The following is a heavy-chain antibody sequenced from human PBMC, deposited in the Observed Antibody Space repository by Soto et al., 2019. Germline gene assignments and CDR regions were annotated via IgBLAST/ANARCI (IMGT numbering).Heavy chain of an antibody. V-gene: IGHV1-69*01. Sequence: QVQLVQSGAEVKKPGSSVKVSCKASGGTFSSYAITWVRRAPGQGLEWMGGVIPIFGTANYAQKFQGRVTITADESTSTAYMELSSLRSEDTAVYYCATQPYSSSTGYYYGMDVWGQGTTVTVSS. CDR1: GGTFSSYA. CDR2: VIPIFGTA. D-gene: IGHD6-6*01. J-gene: IGHJ6*02. CDR3: ATQPYSSSTGYYYGMDV.